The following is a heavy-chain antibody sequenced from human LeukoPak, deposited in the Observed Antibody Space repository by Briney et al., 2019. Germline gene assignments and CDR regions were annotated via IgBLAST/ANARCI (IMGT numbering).Heavy chain of an antibody. CDR3: AKDRSRSFDY. J-gene: IGHJ4*02. V-gene: IGHV3-30*18. Sequence: WGSLRLSCGVSGMSFSDNAMHWVRQAPGKGLEWVAGISNDASDKYYADSVKGRFTITRDNSKNTLDLQMNSLRAEDTAAYDCAKDRSRSFDYWGQGTLVTVSS. CDR2: ISNDASDK. D-gene: IGHD1-14*01. CDR1: GMSFSDNA.